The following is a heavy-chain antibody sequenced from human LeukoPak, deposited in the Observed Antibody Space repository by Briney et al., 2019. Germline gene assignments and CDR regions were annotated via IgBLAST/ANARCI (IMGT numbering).Heavy chain of an antibody. CDR1: GGSISSGGYS. V-gene: IGHV4-30-2*01. CDR3: ARDRFPWYFDL. CDR2: IYHSGST. J-gene: IGHJ2*01. Sequence: SETLSLTCAVSGGSISSGGYSWSWIRQPPGKSLEWIGYIYHSGSTYYNPSLKSRVTISVDTSKNQFSLKLSSVTAADTAVYYCARDRFPWYFDLWGRGTLVTVSS.